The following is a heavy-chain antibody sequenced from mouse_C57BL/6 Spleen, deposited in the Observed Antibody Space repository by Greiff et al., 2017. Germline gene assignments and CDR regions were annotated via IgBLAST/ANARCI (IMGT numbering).Heavy chain of an antibody. CDR1: GYTFTSYW. Sequence: QVQLQQPGAELVKPGASVKLSCKASGYTFTSYWMHWVKQRPGQGLEWIGMIHPNSGSTNYNEKFKSKATLTVDKSSSTAYMQLSSLTSEDSAVYYCAREGDDYDETWFAYWGQGTLVTVSA. D-gene: IGHD2-4*01. J-gene: IGHJ3*01. CDR2: IHPNSGST. V-gene: IGHV1-64*01. CDR3: AREGDDYDETWFAY.